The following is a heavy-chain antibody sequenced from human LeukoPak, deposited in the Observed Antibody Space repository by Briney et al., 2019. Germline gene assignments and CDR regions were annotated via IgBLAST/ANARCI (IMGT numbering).Heavy chain of an antibody. CDR1: GGTLSSYA. Sequence: ASVKVSCKASGGTLSSYAISWVRQAPGQGLEWMGRIIPILGIANYAQKFQGRVTITADKSTSTAYMELSSLRSGDTAVYYCATDPYYYGSGSYYFDYWGQGTLVTVSS. V-gene: IGHV1-69*04. J-gene: IGHJ4*02. D-gene: IGHD3-10*01. CDR2: IIPILGIA. CDR3: ATDPYYYGSGSYYFDY.